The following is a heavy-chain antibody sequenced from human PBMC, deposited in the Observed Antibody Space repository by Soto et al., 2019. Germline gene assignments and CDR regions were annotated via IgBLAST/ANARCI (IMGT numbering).Heavy chain of an antibody. V-gene: IGHV3-9*01. J-gene: IGHJ4*02. CDR3: AKDYDFWSGCFDY. D-gene: IGHD3-3*01. Sequence: EVQLVESGGGLVQPGRSLRLSCAASGFTFDDYAMHWVRQAPGKGLEWVSGISWNSGTIGYAASVRGRFTISRDNAKNSLYLQMKSLRAEDTALYYCAKDYDFWSGCFDYWGQGTLVTVSS. CDR2: ISWNSGTI. CDR1: GFTFDDYA.